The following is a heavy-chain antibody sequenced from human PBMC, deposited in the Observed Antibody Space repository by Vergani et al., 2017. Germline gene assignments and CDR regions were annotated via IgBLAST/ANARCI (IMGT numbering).Heavy chain of an antibody. Sequence: VQLVQSGTEVKKPGASVKIACKTSGYTFTNHHLHWVRQAPGQGLEWMGIITPGGSTDYGPKFQGRATMTRDTSTRTAYMELSSLRSEDTAVYYCAREGVIAAAGPDYWGQGTLVTVSS. CDR3: AREGVIAAAGPDY. V-gene: IGHV1-46*01. CDR1: GYTFTNHH. CDR2: ITPGGST. J-gene: IGHJ4*02. D-gene: IGHD6-13*01.